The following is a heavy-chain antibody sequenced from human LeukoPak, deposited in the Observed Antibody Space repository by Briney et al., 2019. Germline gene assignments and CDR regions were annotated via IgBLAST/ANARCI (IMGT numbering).Heavy chain of an antibody. V-gene: IGHV4-34*01. J-gene: IGHJ4*02. CDR3: ARVGYDFDY. Sequence: PGGSLRLSCAASGFTFSTYAMSWIRQPPGKGLEWIGEINHSGSTNYNPSLKSRVTISVDTSKNQFSLKLSSVTAADTAVYYCARVGYDFDYWGQGTLVTVSS. D-gene: IGHD1-1*01. CDR2: INHSGST. CDR1: GFTFSTYA.